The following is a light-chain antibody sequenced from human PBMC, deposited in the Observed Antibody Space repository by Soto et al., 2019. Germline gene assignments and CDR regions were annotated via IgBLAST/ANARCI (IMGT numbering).Light chain of an antibody. CDR1: QSVSTNY. J-gene: IGKJ4*01. V-gene: IGKV3-20*01. CDR3: QQYGSSPVLT. CDR2: GAS. Sequence: EIVLTQSPGTLSLSPGERAALSCRASQSVSTNYLSWFQQKPGQAPRLLIYGASGRATGIPDRFSGSGSGTDFTLTISRLEPEDFAVYYCQQYGSSPVLTFGGGTKVEIK.